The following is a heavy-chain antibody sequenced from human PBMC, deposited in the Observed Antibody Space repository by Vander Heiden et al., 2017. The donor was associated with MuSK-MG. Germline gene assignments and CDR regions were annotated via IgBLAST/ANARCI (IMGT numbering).Heavy chain of an antibody. Sequence: QVQLVQSGAEVKKPGASVKVSCKASGYSFTSSGISWVRQAPGQGLDWMGWISGYKGKTKYAQKVQGRVTVTTDTSTSTAYMELRSLRSDDTAVYYCARDQGYANWFDPWGQGTLVTVSS. D-gene: IGHD5-12*01. V-gene: IGHV1-18*04. CDR2: ISGYKGKT. CDR1: GYSFTSSG. CDR3: ARDQGYANWFDP. J-gene: IGHJ5*02.